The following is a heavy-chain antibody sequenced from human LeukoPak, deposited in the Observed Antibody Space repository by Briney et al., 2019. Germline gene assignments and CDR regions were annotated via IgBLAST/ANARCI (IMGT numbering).Heavy chain of an antibody. CDR2: ISSSGSTM. D-gene: IGHD6-19*01. CDR1: GFTFSSYE. CDR3: ARARAVARDYYYNGVGV. J-gene: IGHJ6*02. V-gene: IGHV3-48*03. Sequence: PGGSLRLSCAASGFTFSSYEMNWVRQAPGKGLEWISYISSSGSTMYNADSVKGRFTVSRDNAKNSLYLQMNTLRAEDTAVYYCARARAVARDYYYNGVGVWGQGTAVTVSS.